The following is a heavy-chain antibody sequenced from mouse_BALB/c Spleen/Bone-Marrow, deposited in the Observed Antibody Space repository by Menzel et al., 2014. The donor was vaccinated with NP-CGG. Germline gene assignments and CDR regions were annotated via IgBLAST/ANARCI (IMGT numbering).Heavy chain of an antibody. V-gene: IGHV1-20*02. CDR1: GYSFTGYF. CDR2: INPYNGDT. CDR3: ARSGYYGSSYSDY. J-gene: IGHJ2*01. Sequence: EVKVEESGPELVKPGASVKISCKASGYSFTGYFMNWVMQSHGKSLEWIGRINPYNGDTFYNQKFKGKATLTVDKSSSTAHMELRSLASEDSAVYYCARSGYYGSSYSDYWGQGTTLTVSS. D-gene: IGHD1-1*01.